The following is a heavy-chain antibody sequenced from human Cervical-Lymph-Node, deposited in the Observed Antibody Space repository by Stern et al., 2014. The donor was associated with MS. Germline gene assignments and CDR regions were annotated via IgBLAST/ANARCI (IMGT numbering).Heavy chain of an antibody. Sequence: QVQLQQWGAGLLKPSETLSLTCAVYGGSFSGYYWSWIRQPPGKGLEWIGEINHSGSTNYNPSLKSRVTISVDTSKNHFSLKLSSVTAADTAVYYCAPKERCGDCSPGYDPWGQGTLVTVSS. J-gene: IGHJ5*02. V-gene: IGHV4-34*01. CDR3: APKERCGDCSPGYDP. CDR1: GGSFSGYY. CDR2: INHSGST. D-gene: IGHD2-21*02.